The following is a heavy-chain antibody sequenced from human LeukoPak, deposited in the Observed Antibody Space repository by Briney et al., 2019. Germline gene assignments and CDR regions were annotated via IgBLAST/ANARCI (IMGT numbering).Heavy chain of an antibody. CDR1: GGSISRYY. CDR2: IYYSGST. D-gene: IGHD6-19*01. Sequence: SETLSLTCTVSGGSISRYYWSWIRQPPGKGLEWIGYIYYSGSTNYNPSLKSRVTISVDTSKNQFSLKLSSVTAADTAVYYCARHGIAVADYWGQGTLVTVSS. CDR3: ARHGIAVADY. J-gene: IGHJ4*02. V-gene: IGHV4-59*08.